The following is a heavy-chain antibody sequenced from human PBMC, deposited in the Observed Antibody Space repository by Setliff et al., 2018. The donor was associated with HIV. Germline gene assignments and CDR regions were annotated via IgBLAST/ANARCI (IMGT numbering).Heavy chain of an antibody. CDR2: IIPIFGTA. V-gene: IGHV1-69*13. D-gene: IGHD3-3*01. CDR3: ARTPRITIFGVASPGAFDI. Sequence: SVKVSCKASGGTFSSYAISWVRQAPGQGLEWMGGIIPIFGTANYAQKFQGRVTITADESTSTAYMELSSLRPEDTAVYYCARTPRITIFGVASPGAFDIWGQGTMVTVSS. J-gene: IGHJ3*02. CDR1: GGTFSSYA.